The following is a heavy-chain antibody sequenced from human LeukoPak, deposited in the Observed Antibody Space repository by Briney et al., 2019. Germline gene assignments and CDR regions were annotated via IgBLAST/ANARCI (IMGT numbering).Heavy chain of an antibody. CDR3: ARDLSTTALDI. J-gene: IGHJ3*02. CDR1: GGSISSGDYY. Sequence: SQAPSLTCTVSGGSISSGDYYWSWIRQPPGKGLEWIGYIYYSGSTYYNPSLKSRVTISVDTSKNQFSLKLSSVTAADTAVYYCARDLSTTALDIWGQGTMVTVSS. V-gene: IGHV4-30-4*08. CDR2: IYYSGST. D-gene: IGHD1-7*01.